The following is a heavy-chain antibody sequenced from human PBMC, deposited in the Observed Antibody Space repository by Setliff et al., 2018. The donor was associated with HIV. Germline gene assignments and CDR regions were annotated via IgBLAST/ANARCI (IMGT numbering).Heavy chain of an antibody. V-gene: IGHV1-2*02. CDR1: GYTFTGYY. J-gene: IGHJ4*02. CDR2: INPNNGDT. D-gene: IGHD1-7*01. Sequence: ASVKVSCKTSGYTFTGYYVHWVRQAPGQGLEWMGWINPNNGDTNYAQKFQGRVTMTRDTSISTAYMELSSLKSDDTAVYYCARYSNWNFEEHFDYWGQGTLVTVSS. CDR3: ARYSNWNFEEHFDY.